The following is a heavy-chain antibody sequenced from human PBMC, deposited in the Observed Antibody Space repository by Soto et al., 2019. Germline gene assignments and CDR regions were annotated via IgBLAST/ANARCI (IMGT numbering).Heavy chain of an antibody. CDR3: ARGRPESVLRFLEWPGRV. CDR2: INSDGSST. V-gene: IGHV3-74*01. Sequence: PGGSLRLSCAASGFTFSSYWMHWVRQAPGKGLVWVSRINSDGSSTSYADSVKGRFTISRDNAKNTLYLQMNSLRAEDTAVYYCARGRPESVLRFLEWPGRVWGQGTTVTVSS. D-gene: IGHD3-3*01. CDR1: GFTFSSYW. J-gene: IGHJ6*02.